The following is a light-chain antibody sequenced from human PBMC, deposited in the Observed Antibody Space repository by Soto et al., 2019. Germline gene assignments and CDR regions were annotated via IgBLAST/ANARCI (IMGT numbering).Light chain of an antibody. V-gene: IGLV1-44*01. CDR2: GDN. Sequence: QSVLTQPPSASGTPGQRVTISCSGSGSSIGTNTVNWYRQLPGTAPKLLIYGDNQRPSGVPDRFSGSKSGTSASLAISGLQSEDEADYYCAAWDGSLNNVLCGGVTKLTVL. CDR3: AAWDGSLNNVL. CDR1: GSSIGTNT. J-gene: IGLJ2*01.